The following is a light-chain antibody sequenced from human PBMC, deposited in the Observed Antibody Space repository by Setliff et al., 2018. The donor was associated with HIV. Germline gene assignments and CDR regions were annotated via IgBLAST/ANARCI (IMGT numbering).Light chain of an antibody. J-gene: IGLJ1*01. Sequence: QSALTQPPSASGSLGQSVTISCTGTSSDVGLYNFVSWYQQHPGKAPKLMIFDVNKRPSGFPDRFSGSKSGNTASLTVSGLQTEDEADYYCCSFAGTSTLGVFGTGTKVTVL. CDR3: CSFAGTSTLGV. CDR2: DVN. CDR1: SSDVGLYNF. V-gene: IGLV2-8*01.